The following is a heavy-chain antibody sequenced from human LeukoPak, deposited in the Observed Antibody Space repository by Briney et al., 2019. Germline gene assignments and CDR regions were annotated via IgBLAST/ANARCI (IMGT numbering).Heavy chain of an antibody. CDR1: GGTFSSYA. Sequence: SVTVSFKASGGTFSSYAISWVRQAPGQGLEWMGGIIPIFGTANYAQKFQGRVTITADESTSTAHMELSSLRSEDTAVYYCARQGYCSSTSCYGGGYYYYGMDVWGKGTTVTVSS. CDR2: IIPIFGTA. J-gene: IGHJ6*04. V-gene: IGHV1-69*01. CDR3: ARQGYCSSTSCYGGGYYYYGMDV. D-gene: IGHD2-2*01.